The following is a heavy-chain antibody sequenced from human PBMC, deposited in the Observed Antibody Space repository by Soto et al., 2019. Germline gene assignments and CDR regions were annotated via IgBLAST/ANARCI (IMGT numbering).Heavy chain of an antibody. V-gene: IGHV4-4*07. CDR2: IYTSGST. Sequence: QVQLQESGPGLVKPSETLSLTCTVSGGSISSYYWSWIRQPAGKGLEWIGRIYTSGSTNYNPSHKSRVTVSVDTSKNQFSLKLSSVTAADTAVYYCAGRARYCSSTSCHGAENYWGQGTLVTVSS. J-gene: IGHJ4*02. CDR1: GGSISSYY. CDR3: AGRARYCSSTSCHGAENY. D-gene: IGHD2-2*01.